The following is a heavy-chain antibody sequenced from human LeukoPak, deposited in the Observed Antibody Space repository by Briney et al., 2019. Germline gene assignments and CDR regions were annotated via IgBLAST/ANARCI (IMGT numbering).Heavy chain of an antibody. Sequence: GGSLRLSCIASGVAIGSSWMSWVRQSPGKRLEWVANVNPGGSVQNYVASVTGRFTISRDNAKNSLYLQMNNLRADDTAVYYCATTFPYCSEDNCALGGQGTLVIVSS. CDR2: VNPGGSVQ. V-gene: IGHV3-7*02. D-gene: IGHD2-15*01. J-gene: IGHJ1*01. CDR3: ATTFPYCSEDNCAL. CDR1: GVAIGSSW.